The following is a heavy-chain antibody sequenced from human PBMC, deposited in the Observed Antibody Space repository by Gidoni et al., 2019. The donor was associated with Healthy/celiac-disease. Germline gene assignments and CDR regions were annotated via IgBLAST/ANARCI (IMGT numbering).Heavy chain of an antibody. Sequence: EARLVESGGVLVQPGGSLKLRCAAPGVTFSGSAMHWVRQASGKGLVWVGRIRSKANSYATAYAASVKGRFTISRDDSKNTAYLQMNSLKTEDTAVYYCTSDIGGNRNYWGQGTLVTVSS. CDR3: TSDIGGNRNY. J-gene: IGHJ4*02. D-gene: IGHD2-15*01. CDR2: IRSKANSYAT. CDR1: GVTFSGSA. V-gene: IGHV3-73*02.